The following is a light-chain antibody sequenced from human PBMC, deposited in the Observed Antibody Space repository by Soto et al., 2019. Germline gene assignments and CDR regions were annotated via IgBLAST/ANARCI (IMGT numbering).Light chain of an antibody. V-gene: IGKV1-39*01. Sequence: DIQMTQSPSTLSASVGDRVTITCRASQSITYWLAWYQQKPGRAPKLLIYAASSLQSGVPSRFSGSGSGTDFTLTISSPQPEDFATYYCQESYSTPSVTFGPGTKVDIK. J-gene: IGKJ3*01. CDR1: QSITYW. CDR3: QESYSTPSVT. CDR2: AAS.